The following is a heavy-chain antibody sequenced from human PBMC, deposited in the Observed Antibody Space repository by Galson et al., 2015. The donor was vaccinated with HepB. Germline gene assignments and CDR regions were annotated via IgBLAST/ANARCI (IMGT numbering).Heavy chain of an antibody. Sequence: SLRLSCAASGFTFSSYAMSWVRQAPGKGLEWVSAISGSGGSTYYADSVKGRFTISRDNSKNTLYLQMNSLRAEDTAVYYCAKVRAYYDILTGYYRGYYYYGMDVWGQGTTVTVSS. D-gene: IGHD3-9*01. CDR1: GFTFSSYA. CDR2: ISGSGGST. CDR3: AKVRAYYDILTGYYRGYYYYGMDV. V-gene: IGHV3-23*01. J-gene: IGHJ6*02.